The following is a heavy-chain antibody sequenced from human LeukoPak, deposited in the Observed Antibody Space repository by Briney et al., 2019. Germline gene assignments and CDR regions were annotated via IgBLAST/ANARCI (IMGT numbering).Heavy chain of an antibody. CDR1: GGSISSGGYY. CDR3: ARGVAVAGTDY. Sequence: SETLSLTCTVSGGSISSGGYYWSWIRQHPGKGLEWIGYIYYSGSTNYNPSLKSRVTISVDTSKNQFSLKLSSVTAADAAVYYCARGVAVAGTDYWGQGTLVTVSS. D-gene: IGHD6-19*01. J-gene: IGHJ4*02. CDR2: IYYSGST. V-gene: IGHV4-61*08.